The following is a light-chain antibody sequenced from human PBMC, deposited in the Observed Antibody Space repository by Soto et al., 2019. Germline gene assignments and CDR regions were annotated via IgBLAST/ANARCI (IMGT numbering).Light chain of an antibody. Sequence: LTQPPSVSGSPGQSVSISCTGASSDVVGYNSVSWYQQHPGKAPKLMIFDVSQRPSGVPDRFSGSKSGNTASLTISGLQAEDEADYYCCSYAGTDTFGVFGGGTKLTVL. CDR2: DVS. CDR3: CSYAGTDTFGV. V-gene: IGLV2-11*01. CDR1: SSDVVGYNS. J-gene: IGLJ3*02.